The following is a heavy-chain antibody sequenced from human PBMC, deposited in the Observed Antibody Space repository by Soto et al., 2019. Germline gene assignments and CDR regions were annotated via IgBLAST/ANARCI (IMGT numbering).Heavy chain of an antibody. CDR2: IYSSENT. J-gene: IGHJ4*02. CDR3: ARDGPHITIFGYGDY. CDR1: GDSVSTNSYS. D-gene: IGHD3-3*01. V-gene: IGHV4-39*02. Sequence: PSETLSLTCTVSGDSVSTNSYSWGWIRQSPGKGLEWIGTIYSSENTYYNPSLLSRVTISVDTSKNEFSLRLSSLRTDDTAVYCCARDGPHITIFGYGDYWGQGNLVTVSS.